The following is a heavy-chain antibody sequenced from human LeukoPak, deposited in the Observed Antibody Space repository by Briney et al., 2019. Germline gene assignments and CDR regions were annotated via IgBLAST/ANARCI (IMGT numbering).Heavy chain of an antibody. D-gene: IGHD3-22*01. V-gene: IGHV4-34*01. CDR2: INHSGST. J-gene: IGHJ4*02. CDR1: GGSISSYY. Sequence: SETLSLTCTVSGGSISSYYWSWIRQPPGKGLEWIGEINHSGSTNYNPSLKSRVTISVDTSKNQFSLKLSSVTAADTAVYYCASLYDSSGYGSYHFDYWGQGTLVTVSS. CDR3: ASLYDSSGYGSYHFDY.